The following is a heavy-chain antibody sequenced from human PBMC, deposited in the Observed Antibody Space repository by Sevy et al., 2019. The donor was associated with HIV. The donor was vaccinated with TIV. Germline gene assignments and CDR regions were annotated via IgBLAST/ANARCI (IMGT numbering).Heavy chain of an antibody. Sequence: SETLSLTCTVSGDSVSSGSYHWSWIRQPPGKGLEWIGYMYYYGNTNLNPSLRSRVTMSVDTSENQFSLKLSSVTAADTAVYYCARRRTALVAGHYYGLDVWGQGTPVTVSS. CDR3: ARRRTALVAGHYYGLDV. CDR1: GDSVSSGSYH. D-gene: IGHD5-18*01. V-gene: IGHV4-61*01. CDR2: MYYYGNT. J-gene: IGHJ6*02.